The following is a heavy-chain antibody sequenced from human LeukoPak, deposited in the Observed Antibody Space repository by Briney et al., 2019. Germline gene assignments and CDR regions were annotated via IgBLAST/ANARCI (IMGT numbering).Heavy chain of an antibody. J-gene: IGHJ6*02. Sequence: GGSLRLSCTASESTFDHAMHWVRQTPGKGLEWVSGIGWNSARTGYADSVRGRFTISRDNAKNSLYLQMDSLRAEDTALYYCGKDISAGGMDVWGQGTTVTVSS. CDR1: ESTFDHA. D-gene: IGHD3-10*01. V-gene: IGHV3-9*01. CDR3: GKDISAGGMDV. CDR2: IGWNSART.